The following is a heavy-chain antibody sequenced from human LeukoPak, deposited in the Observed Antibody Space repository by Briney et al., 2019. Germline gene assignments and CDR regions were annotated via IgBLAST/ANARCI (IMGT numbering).Heavy chain of an antibody. Sequence: GGSLRLSCAASGFTFSSYGMHWVRQAPGKGLEWVAVIWYDGSNKYYADSVKGRFTISRDNSKNTLYLQMNSLRAEDTAVYYCARDRGYSMYYFDYWGQGTLVTVSS. CDR2: IWYDGSNK. CDR3: ARDRGYSMYYFDY. J-gene: IGHJ4*02. CDR1: GFTFSSYG. V-gene: IGHV3-33*01. D-gene: IGHD5-18*01.